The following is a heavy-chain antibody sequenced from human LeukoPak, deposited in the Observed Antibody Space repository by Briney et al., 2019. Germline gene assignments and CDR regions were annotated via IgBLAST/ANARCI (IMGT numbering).Heavy chain of an antibody. CDR1: GGSISSSSYY. J-gene: IGHJ6*03. CDR3: AREKADYGDQAPSYYYMDV. CDR2: IYYSGST. D-gene: IGHD4-17*01. V-gene: IGHV4-39*07. Sequence: SETLSLTCTVSGGSISSSSYYWGWIRQPPGKGLEWIGSIYYSGSTYYNPSLKSRVTISVDTSKNQFSLKLNSVTAADTAVYYCAREKADYGDQAPSYYYMDVWGKGTTVTVSS.